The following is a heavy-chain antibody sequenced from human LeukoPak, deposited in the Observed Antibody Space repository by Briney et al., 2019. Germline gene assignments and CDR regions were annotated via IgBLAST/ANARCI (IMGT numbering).Heavy chain of an antibody. CDR3: AKATSHDAFDI. D-gene: IGHD2-2*01. V-gene: IGHV4-39*01. J-gene: IGHJ3*02. Sequence: PSETLSLTCTVSGGSISSSSYYWGWIRQPPGKGLEWIGSIYYSGSTYYNPSLKSRVTISVDTSKNQFSLKLSSVTAGDTAVYYCAKATSHDAFDIWGQGTMVTVSS. CDR2: IYYSGST. CDR1: GGSISSSSYY.